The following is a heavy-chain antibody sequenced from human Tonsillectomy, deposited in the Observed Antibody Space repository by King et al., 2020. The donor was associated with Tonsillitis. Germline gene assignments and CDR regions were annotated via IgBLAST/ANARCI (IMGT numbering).Heavy chain of an antibody. J-gene: IGHJ5*01. D-gene: IGHD2/OR15-2a*01. Sequence: QLVQSGADVKKPGASVKVSCKVSGDTLIKLYMVWVRQAPGGGLEWMGGFEEGETIYAQKLQGRFTMTEDTSTDTAYMELSSLRSEETAMYYLAIGPYFFDSWGQGTLVTVSS. CDR3: AIGPYFFDS. CDR1: GDTLIKLY. CDR2: FEEGET. V-gene: IGHV1-24*01.